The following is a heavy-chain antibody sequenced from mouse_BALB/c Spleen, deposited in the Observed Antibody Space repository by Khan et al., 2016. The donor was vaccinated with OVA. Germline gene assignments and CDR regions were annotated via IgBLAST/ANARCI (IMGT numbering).Heavy chain of an antibody. J-gene: IGHJ2*01. CDR2: IYPYNGGT. Sequence: VQLQQSGPELVKPGASVKISCKASGYAFTDYNMHWVKQSHVNSLEWIGYIYPYNGGTGYNQRFKSKATLTVDNSSITAYMELRSLTSEDSAVYYCARSRGPGYDYCFDFWGQGTTLTVSS. V-gene: IGHV1S29*02. CDR3: ARSRGPGYDYCFDF. CDR1: GYAFTDYN. D-gene: IGHD2-4*01.